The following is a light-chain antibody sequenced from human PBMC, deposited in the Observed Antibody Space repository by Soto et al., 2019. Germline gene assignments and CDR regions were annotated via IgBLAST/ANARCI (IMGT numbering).Light chain of an antibody. Sequence: SYELTQPPSVSVAPGQTARITCGGNNIGSKSVHWYQQKPGQDPVLVVYDDSDRPSGIPERFSGSNSGNTATLTIRRVEAGDEADYYCQVWDSSSDHPVVFGGGTKLTVL. CDR1: NIGSKS. CDR3: QVWDSSSDHPVV. CDR2: DDS. V-gene: IGLV3-21*02. J-gene: IGLJ2*01.